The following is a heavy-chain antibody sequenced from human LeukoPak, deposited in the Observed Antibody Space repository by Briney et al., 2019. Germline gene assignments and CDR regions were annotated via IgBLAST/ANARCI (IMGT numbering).Heavy chain of an antibody. Sequence: TGGSLRLSCAASGFTFSSYWMSWVRQAPGKGLEWVAVISYDESDKYYADSVKGRFTISRDNSKNTLYLQMNSLRVEDTAVYYCARRWYFDLWGRGTLVTVSS. V-gene: IGHV3-30*03. CDR1: GFTFSSYW. J-gene: IGHJ2*01. CDR3: ARRWYFDL. CDR2: ISYDESDK.